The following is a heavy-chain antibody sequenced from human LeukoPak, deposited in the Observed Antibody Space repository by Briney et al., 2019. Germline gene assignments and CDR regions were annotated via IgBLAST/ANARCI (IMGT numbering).Heavy chain of an antibody. D-gene: IGHD5-24*01. CDR1: GFNFDDYA. V-gene: IGHV3-9*01. CDR2: INWKTGNG. Sequence: GRSLRLSCAVSGFNFDDYAMHWVRQAPGRGLEWVSGINWKTGNGIYADSVKGRFTISRDNAKNSLYPQMSSLRAEDTALYYCTRRAARWQFDLWGRGTLLTVSS. J-gene: IGHJ2*01. CDR3: TRRAARWQFDL.